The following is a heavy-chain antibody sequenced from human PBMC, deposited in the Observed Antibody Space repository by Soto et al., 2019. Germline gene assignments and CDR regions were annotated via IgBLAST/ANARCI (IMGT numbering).Heavy chain of an antibody. Sequence: SDTLSLTCAVSGGSTSSYSWAWIRKPPGKGLEWVGYILHSGSPYYNPSLKSRVIISVDRSKNQFFLKLMSVTAAETAIYYCDSRISRDGDTGFDYWGQGALGTVSS. CDR3: DSRISRDGDTGFDY. CDR2: ILHSGSP. D-gene: IGHD2-2*01. V-gene: IGHV4-30-2*01. CDR1: GGSTSSYS. J-gene: IGHJ4*02.